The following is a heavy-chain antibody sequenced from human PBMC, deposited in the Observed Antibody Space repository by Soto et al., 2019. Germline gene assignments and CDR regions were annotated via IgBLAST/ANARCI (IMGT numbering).Heavy chain of an antibody. CDR2: TRNKANSYTT. J-gene: IGHJ6*03. CDR3: ASSARIRFTTTIWDYYYMDV. V-gene: IGHV3-72*01. Sequence: GGSLRLSCAASGFTFSDHYMDWVRQAPGKGLEWVGRTRNKANSYTTEYAASVKGRFTISRDDSKNSLYLQMNSLKTEDTAVYYCASSARIRFTTTIWDYYYMDVWGKGTTVTVSS. CDR1: GFTFSDHY. D-gene: IGHD3-3*01.